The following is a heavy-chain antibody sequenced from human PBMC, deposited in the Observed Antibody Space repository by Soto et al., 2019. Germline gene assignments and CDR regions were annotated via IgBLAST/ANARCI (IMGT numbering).Heavy chain of an antibody. V-gene: IGHV1-69*13. D-gene: IGHD2-15*01. CDR1: GGTFSSYA. CDR2: IIPIFGTA. Sequence: SVKVSCKASGGTFSSYAISWVRQAPGQGLEWMGGIIPIFGTANYAQKFQGRVTITADESTSTAYMELSSLRSEDTAVYYCARGYPPRYCSGGSCYPSDYWGQGTLVTVSS. CDR3: ARGYPPRYCSGGSCYPSDY. J-gene: IGHJ4*02.